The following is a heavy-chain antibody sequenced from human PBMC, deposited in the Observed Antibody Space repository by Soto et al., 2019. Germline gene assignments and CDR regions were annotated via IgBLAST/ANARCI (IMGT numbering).Heavy chain of an antibody. D-gene: IGHD3-10*01. J-gene: IGHJ6*02. CDR3: ARGLRVSFGVRLSYYYYGMDV. V-gene: IGHV4-34*01. CDR1: GGSFSDYY. CDR2: ITHSGST. Sequence: SETLSLTCALYGGSFSDYYWGWIRQPPGKGLECIGEITHSGSTNYNPSLKSRVTLSVDTSKNQFSLNLTSVTAADTAVYYCARGLRVSFGVRLSYYYYGMDVWGQGTTVTVSS.